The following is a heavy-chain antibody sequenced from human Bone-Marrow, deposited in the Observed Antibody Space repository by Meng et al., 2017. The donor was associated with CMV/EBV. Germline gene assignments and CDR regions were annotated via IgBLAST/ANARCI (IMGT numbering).Heavy chain of an antibody. J-gene: IGHJ6*04. D-gene: IGHD4-17*01. V-gene: IGHV3-21*01. CDR1: GFTFSSYS. Sequence: GESLKISCAASGFTFSSYSMNWVRQAPGKGLEWVSSISSSSSYIYYADSVKGRFTISRDNAKNSLYLQMNSLRAEDTAVYYCARDLSHGDYRYYYYYYGMDVWGERTTVTVSS. CDR2: ISSSSSYI. CDR3: ARDLSHGDYRYYYYYYGMDV.